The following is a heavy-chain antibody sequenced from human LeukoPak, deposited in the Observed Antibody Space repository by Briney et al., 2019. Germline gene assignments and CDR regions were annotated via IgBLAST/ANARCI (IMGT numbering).Heavy chain of an antibody. CDR3: ARDYRGGSYA. CDR2: ISWNSGSI. D-gene: IGHD1-26*01. CDR1: GFTFDDYA. V-gene: IGHV3-9*01. J-gene: IGHJ4*02. Sequence: GGSLRLSCAASGFTFDDYAMHWVRQAPGRGLEWVSGISWNSGSIGYADSVKGRFTISRDNSKNTLYLQMNSLRAEDTAVYYCARDYRGGSYAWGQGTLVTVSS.